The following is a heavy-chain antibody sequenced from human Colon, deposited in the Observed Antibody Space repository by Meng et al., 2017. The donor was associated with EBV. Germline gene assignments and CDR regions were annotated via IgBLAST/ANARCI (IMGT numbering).Heavy chain of an antibody. CDR1: GGSLSGAY. J-gene: IGHJ4*02. Sequence: QVQIQEWGEGMLKPSATLSLTCAVNGGSLSGAYWNWIRQPPGKGLEWIGEIIHGGSPSYNPSLKSRVTISIDTSKNQLSLMLSSVTAADTAVYYCARRPTGIDYWGQGTLVTVSS. CDR3: ARRPTGIDY. V-gene: IGHV4-34*12. CDR2: IIHGGSP. D-gene: IGHD2-8*02.